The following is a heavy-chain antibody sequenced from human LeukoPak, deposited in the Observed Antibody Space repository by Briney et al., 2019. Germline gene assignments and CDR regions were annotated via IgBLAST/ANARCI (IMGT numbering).Heavy chain of an antibody. Sequence: GGSLRLSCAASGFSFHTYGMNWVRQAPGKGLEWVSSISDVSVDIYYADSVKGRFTISRSNAENSLFLQMSSLRVEDTAVYYCARKPTRRNLRTYGSWNAYDIWGQGTLVTASS. J-gene: IGHJ3*02. CDR2: ISDVSVDI. CDR3: ARKPTRRNLRTYGSWNAYDI. CDR1: GFSFHTYG. V-gene: IGHV3-21*01. D-gene: IGHD3-10*01.